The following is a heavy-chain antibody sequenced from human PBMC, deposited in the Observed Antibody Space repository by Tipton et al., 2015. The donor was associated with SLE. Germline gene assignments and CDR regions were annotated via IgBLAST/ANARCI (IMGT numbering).Heavy chain of an antibody. J-gene: IGHJ6*03. CDR2: IDYSGST. CDR3: ARVGYLGSGKTWDMDV. CDR1: GASISDYY. Sequence: GLVKPSETLSLTCTVSGASISDYYWTWIRQFPGKGLEWVGYIDYSGSTNYNPPLKSRLTISGDTSKNQFSLHLTSVTAADTAIYYCARVGYLGSGKTWDMDVWGKGITVTVSS. D-gene: IGHD3-10*01. V-gene: IGHV4-59*01.